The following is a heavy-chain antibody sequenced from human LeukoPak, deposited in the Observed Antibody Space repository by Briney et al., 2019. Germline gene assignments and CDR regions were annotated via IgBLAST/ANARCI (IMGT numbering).Heavy chain of an antibody. Sequence: SGGSLRLSCAASGFTFDDYGMSWVRQAPGKGLEWVSGINWNGGSTGYADSVKGRFTISRDNAKNSLYLQMNSLRAEDTALYYCARGSFSDYYYYMDVWGKGTTVTVSS. CDR1: GFTFDDYG. J-gene: IGHJ6*03. CDR3: ARGSFSDYYYYMDV. D-gene: IGHD2-15*01. CDR2: INWNGGST. V-gene: IGHV3-20*04.